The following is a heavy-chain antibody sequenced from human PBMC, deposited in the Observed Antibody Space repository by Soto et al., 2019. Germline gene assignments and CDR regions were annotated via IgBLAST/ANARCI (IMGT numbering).Heavy chain of an antibody. CDR1: GFSLSTSGVS. J-gene: IGHJ4*02. V-gene: IGHV2-5*02. CDR3: AHRRAQQLLARSYYFDF. CDR2: IYWDDEK. D-gene: IGHD6-13*01. Sequence: QITLKESGPTLVKPTQTLTLTCTFSGFSLSTSGVSVGWIRQPPGKALEWLALIYWDDEKRYSPSLMSRLTNAKDPSKNLVVLTMTNMDPLDTATYYCAHRRAQQLLARSYYFDFWGQGTLVTVSS.